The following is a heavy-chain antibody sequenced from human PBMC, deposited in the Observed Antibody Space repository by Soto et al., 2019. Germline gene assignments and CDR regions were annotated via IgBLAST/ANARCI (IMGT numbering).Heavy chain of an antibody. D-gene: IGHD6-25*01. J-gene: IGHJ4*02. CDR1: DGSISSYY. V-gene: IGHV4-59*08. Sequence: LSLTCTVSDGSISSYYWGWIRQPPGKGLEWIGYIFYTGSTNYNPSLKSRVTISVDTSKNQFSLKLSSVTAADRAVYYCARHYPSEKSGTYFDYWGQETLVTVSS. CDR2: IFYTGST. CDR3: ARHYPSEKSGTYFDY.